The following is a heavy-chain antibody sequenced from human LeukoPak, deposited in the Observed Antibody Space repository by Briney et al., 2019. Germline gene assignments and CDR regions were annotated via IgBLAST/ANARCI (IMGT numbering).Heavy chain of an antibody. V-gene: IGHV4-59*08. CDR3: ARHGGNYDILTGYSQFDY. J-gene: IGHJ4*02. CDR1: GGSISSYY. CDR2: IYYSGST. Sequence: SETLSLTCTVSGGSISSYYWSWIRQPPGKGLEWIGYIYYSGSTNYNPSLKSRVTISVDTSKNQFSLKLSSVTAADTAVYYCARHGGNYDILTGYSQFDYWGQGTLVTLSS. D-gene: IGHD3-9*01.